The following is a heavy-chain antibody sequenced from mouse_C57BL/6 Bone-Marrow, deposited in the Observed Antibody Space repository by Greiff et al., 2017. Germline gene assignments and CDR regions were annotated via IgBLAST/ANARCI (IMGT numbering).Heavy chain of an antibody. CDR2: INPNYGTT. Sequence: VQLQQSGPELVKPGASVKISCKASGYSFTDYNMNWVKQSNGKSLEWIGVINPNYGTTSYNQKFKGKATLTVDQSSSTAYMQLNSLTSEDSAVYYCAKSAQALFLYAMDYWGQGTSVTVSS. D-gene: IGHD3-2*02. J-gene: IGHJ4*01. V-gene: IGHV1-39*01. CDR3: AKSAQALFLYAMDY. CDR1: GYSFTDYN.